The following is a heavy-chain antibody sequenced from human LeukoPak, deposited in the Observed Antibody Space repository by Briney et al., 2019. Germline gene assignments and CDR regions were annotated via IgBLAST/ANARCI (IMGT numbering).Heavy chain of an antibody. CDR2: IKPDGSDK. V-gene: IGHV3-7*01. CDR1: GFTFSGSW. D-gene: IGHD2-2*01. CDR3: ARATSWSH. J-gene: IGHJ4*02. Sequence: GGSLGLSCAASGFTFSGSWMSWIRQAPGKGLEWVANIKPDGSDKYYVDSVKGRFTISRDNAKNSLYLQMNSLRAEDTAVYYCARATSWSHWGQGTLVTVSS.